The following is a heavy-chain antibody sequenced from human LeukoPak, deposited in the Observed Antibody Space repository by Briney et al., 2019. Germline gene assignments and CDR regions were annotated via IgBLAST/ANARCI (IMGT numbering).Heavy chain of an antibody. V-gene: IGHV3-21*01. Sequence: GGSLRLSCAASGYTFTSYSMSWVRQAPGKGLEWVSFISNSDDTRYYADSVKGRFTISRDNAKNSLYLQMNSLRAEDTAVYYCARGRGPDYWGQGTLVTVSS. J-gene: IGHJ4*02. CDR3: ARGRGPDY. D-gene: IGHD3/OR15-3a*01. CDR2: ISNSDDTR. CDR1: GYTFTSYS.